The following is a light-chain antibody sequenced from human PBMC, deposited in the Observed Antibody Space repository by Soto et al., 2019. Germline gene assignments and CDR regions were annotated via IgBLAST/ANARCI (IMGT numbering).Light chain of an antibody. CDR1: LPISNY. CDR2: AAS. V-gene: IGKV1-27*01. J-gene: IGKJ4*02. CDR3: QKYNSAPLP. Sequence: DVQMTQPPSALFAHVGARVTITCRASLPISNYLAWYQQKPGKIPNLLIYAASTLQGGVPSRFSGSGSGTDFTLTISSLQPEDVAAYYCQKYNSAPLPFGGGSKVDVK.